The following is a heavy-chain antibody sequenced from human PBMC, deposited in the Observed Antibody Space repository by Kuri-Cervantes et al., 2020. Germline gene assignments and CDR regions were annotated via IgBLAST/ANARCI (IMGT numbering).Heavy chain of an antibody. CDR1: GGSFSGYY. D-gene: IGHD1-26*01. CDR2: INHSGST. J-gene: IGHJ4*02. Sequence: ESLKISCAVSGGSFSGYYWSWIRQPPGKGLEWIGEINHSGSTNYNPSLKSRVTMSVDSSKNQFSLLLTSVTAADTAVYYCASSRGNYYGPIDYWGQGTLVTVSS. CDR3: ASSRGNYYGPIDY. V-gene: IGHV4-34*01.